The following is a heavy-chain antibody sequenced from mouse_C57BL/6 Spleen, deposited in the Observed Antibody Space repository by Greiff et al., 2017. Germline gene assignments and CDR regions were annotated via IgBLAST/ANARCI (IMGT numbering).Heavy chain of an antibody. CDR1: GYTFTSYW. V-gene: IGHV1-69*01. CDR2: IDPSDSYT. Sequence: VQLQQPGAELVMPGASVKLSCKASGYTFTSYWMHWVKQRPGQGLEWIGEIDPSDSYTNYNQKFKGKSTLTVDKSSSTAYMQLSSLTSEDSAVYYCARRGGYYDYDEGAMDYWGQGTSVTVSS. J-gene: IGHJ4*01. D-gene: IGHD2-4*01. CDR3: ARRGGYYDYDEGAMDY.